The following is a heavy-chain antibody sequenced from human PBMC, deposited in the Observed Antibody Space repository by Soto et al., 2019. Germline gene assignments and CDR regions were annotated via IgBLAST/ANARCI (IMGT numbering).Heavy chain of an antibody. CDR2: ISGSGGST. CDR1: GFTFSSYA. CDR3: AKGALPDVLRYFDWLPGSGMDV. V-gene: IGHV3-23*01. J-gene: IGHJ6*02. Sequence: PGGSLRLSCAASGFTFSSYAMSWVRQAPGKGLEWVSAISGSGGSTYYADSAKGRFTISRDNSKNTLYLQMNSLRAEDTAVYYCAKGALPDVLRYFDWLPGSGMDVWGQGTTVTVSS. D-gene: IGHD3-9*01.